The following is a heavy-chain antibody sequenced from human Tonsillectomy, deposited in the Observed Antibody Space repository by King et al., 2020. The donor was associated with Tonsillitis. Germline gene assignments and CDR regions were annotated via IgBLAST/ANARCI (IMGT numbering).Heavy chain of an antibody. V-gene: IGHV1-69*01. CDR1: GGTFSSYA. CDR3: ASSLYYDSSDHYEAV. Sequence: QLVQSGAEVKKPGSSVKVSCKASGGTFSSYAYSWVRQAPGQGLEWMGGIIPMLTRPNYAQKFQDRVTITADESTNTAYMELRSLRSEDTAVYYCASSLYYDSSDHYEAVWGKGTTVTVS. J-gene: IGHJ6*03. CDR2: IIPMLTRP. D-gene: IGHD3-22*01.